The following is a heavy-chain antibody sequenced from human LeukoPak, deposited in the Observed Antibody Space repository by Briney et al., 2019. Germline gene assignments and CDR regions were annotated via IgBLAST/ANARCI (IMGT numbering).Heavy chain of an antibody. CDR1: GYSFTSYW. Sequence: GESLKISCKGSGYSFTSYWIGWVRQMPGKGLEWMGIIYPGDSDTRYSPSSQGQVTISADKSISTAYLQWSSLKASDTAMYYCATSGYCSSSSCSSLAYWGQGTLVTVSS. D-gene: IGHD2-2*01. CDR2: IYPGDSDT. V-gene: IGHV5-51*01. CDR3: ATSGYCSSSSCSSLAY. J-gene: IGHJ4*02.